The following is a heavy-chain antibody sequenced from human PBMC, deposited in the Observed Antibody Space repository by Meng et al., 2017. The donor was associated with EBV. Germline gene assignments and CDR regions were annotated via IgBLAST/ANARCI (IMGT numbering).Heavy chain of an antibody. CDR3: AKSSSSTPGVVDS. J-gene: IGHJ4*02. Sequence: QVQLRESGPALVKPSETLSLTCTVSGASVSGGTFHWSWIRQPPGKELQWIGYIYDGGTTIYNPSLKSRVTIFLDTSRNQFSLGLRSVTTADTAVYYCAKSSSSTPGVVDSWGQGTLVTVSS. CDR1: GASVSGGTFH. V-gene: IGHV4-61*01. CDR2: IYDGGTT. D-gene: IGHD2-2*01.